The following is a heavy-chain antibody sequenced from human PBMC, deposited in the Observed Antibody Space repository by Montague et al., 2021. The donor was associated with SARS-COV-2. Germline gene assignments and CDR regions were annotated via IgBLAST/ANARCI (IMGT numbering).Heavy chain of an antibody. Sequence: CAISGDSVSSKGAAWNWIRQSPPRGLEWLGRTYYRSQWYEDYAVSVKGRITIKPDTSKNQFSLHLESVSPDDTALYYCARGAYHDLYYYYHGMDVWGRGTTVSVSS. D-gene: IGHD2-2*01. V-gene: IGHV6-1*01. J-gene: IGHJ6*02. CDR3: ARGAYHDLYYYYHGMDV. CDR2: TYYRSQWYE. CDR1: GDSVSSKGAA.